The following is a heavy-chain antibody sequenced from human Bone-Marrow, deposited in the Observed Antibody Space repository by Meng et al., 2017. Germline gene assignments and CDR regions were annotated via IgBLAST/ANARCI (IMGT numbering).Heavy chain of an antibody. J-gene: IGHJ1*01. CDR3: ASSAAGTVQYFQH. V-gene: IGHV1-18*01. D-gene: IGHD6-13*01. Sequence: QVQLGQSGAEVKKPGDSVKVSCKASGYTFISYCISWVRQAPGQGLEWMGWISAYNGNTNYAQKLQGRVTMTTATSTSTAYMELRSLRSDDTAVYYCASSAAGTVQYFQHWGQGTLVTVSS. CDR1: GYTFISYC. CDR2: ISAYNGNT.